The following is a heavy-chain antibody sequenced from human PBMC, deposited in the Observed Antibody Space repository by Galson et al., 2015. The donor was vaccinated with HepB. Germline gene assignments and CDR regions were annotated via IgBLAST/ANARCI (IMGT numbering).Heavy chain of an antibody. D-gene: IGHD3-22*01. V-gene: IGHV3-23*01. CDR2: ISGSGGST. CDR3: AKSQEYYYDSSGFGLDP. Sequence: SLRLSCAASGFTFSSYAMSWVRQAPGKGLEWVSAISGSGGSTYYADSVKGRFTISRDNSKNTLYLQMNSLRAEDTAVYYCAKSQEYYYDSSGFGLDPWGQGTLVTVSS. J-gene: IGHJ5*02. CDR1: GFTFSSYA.